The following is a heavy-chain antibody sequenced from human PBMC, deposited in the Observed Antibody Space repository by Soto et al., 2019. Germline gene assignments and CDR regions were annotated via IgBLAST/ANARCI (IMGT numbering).Heavy chain of an antibody. CDR2: IYHTGRS. CDR3: ARRRYFDWLSNYGMDV. J-gene: IGHJ6*02. Sequence: SETLSLTCSVSGDSINDKNWWTWLRQPLGKRLEWIGDIYHTGRSSYNPSLTSRVAMSVDKSKNQFSLKLSSVTAADTAVYYCARRRYFDWLSNYGMDVWGQGTTVTVS. D-gene: IGHD3-9*01. CDR1: GDSINDKNW. V-gene: IGHV4-4*02.